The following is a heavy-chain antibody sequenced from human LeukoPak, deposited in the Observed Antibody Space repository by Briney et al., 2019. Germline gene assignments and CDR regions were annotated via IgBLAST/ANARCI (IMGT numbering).Heavy chain of an antibody. CDR2: IYYTGGT. J-gene: IGHJ5*02. V-gene: IGHV4-59*08. CDR3: ARHGYDYGDYNWFDP. CDR1: GGSINNYY. D-gene: IGHD4-17*01. Sequence: PSETLSLTCTVSGGSINNYYWSWIPQPPGKGLEWIGYIYYTGGTYYNPSLKSRVTMSVDTYKNQFSLKLTSVTAADTALYYCARHGYDYGDYNWFDPWGQGTLVTVSS.